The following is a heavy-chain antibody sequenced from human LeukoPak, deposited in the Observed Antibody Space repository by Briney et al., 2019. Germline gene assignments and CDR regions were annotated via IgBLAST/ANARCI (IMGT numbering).Heavy chain of an antibody. CDR3: ARHTSIRDAFDI. D-gene: IGHD4-17*01. CDR1: GGSISSYY. V-gene: IGHV4-59*08. CDR2: IYYSGGT. J-gene: IGHJ3*02. Sequence: SETLSLTCTVSGGSISSYYWSWIRQPPGKGLEWIGYIYYSGGTNYNPSLKSRVTISVDTSKNQFSLKLSSVTAADTAVYYCARHTSIRDAFDIWGQGTMVTVSS.